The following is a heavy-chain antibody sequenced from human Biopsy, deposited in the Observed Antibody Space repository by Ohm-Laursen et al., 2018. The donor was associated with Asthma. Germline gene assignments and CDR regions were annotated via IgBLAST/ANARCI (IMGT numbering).Heavy chain of an antibody. Sequence: SLRLSCTASGFSFSDYYMTWMRQAPGKGLEWVSSISSSGSTTYPAESVKGRFTISRDNAQKSLFLQMGSLRAEDTAVYYCARVAYGDLTCFDPWGQGTLVTVSS. J-gene: IGHJ5*02. D-gene: IGHD4-17*01. CDR2: ISSSGSTT. CDR1: GFSFSDYY. CDR3: ARVAYGDLTCFDP. V-gene: IGHV3-11*04.